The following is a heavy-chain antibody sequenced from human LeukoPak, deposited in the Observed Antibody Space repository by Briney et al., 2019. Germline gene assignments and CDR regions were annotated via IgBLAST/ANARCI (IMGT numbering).Heavy chain of an antibody. CDR1: GGTFSSYT. CDR2: IIPILGIA. V-gene: IGHV1-69*02. Sequence: SVKVSCKASGGTFSSYTIGWVRQAPGQGLEWMGRIIPILGIANYAQKFQGRVTITADKSTSTAYMELSSLRSEDTAVYYCARIPPDSSSWKTYYYYYGMDVWGQGTTVTVSS. J-gene: IGHJ6*02. CDR3: ARIPPDSSSWKTYYYYYGMDV. D-gene: IGHD6-13*01.